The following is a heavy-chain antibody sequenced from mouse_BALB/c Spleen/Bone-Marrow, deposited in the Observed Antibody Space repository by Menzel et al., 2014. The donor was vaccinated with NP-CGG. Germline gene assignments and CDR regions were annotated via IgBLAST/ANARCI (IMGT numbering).Heavy chain of an antibody. Sequence: EVHLVDSGGDLVKPGGSLKLSCAASGFTFSNYGMSWVRQTPDKRLEWVATISSVGSYTYYPDSVKGRFTISRDNAKNTLFLQMSSLKSEDTAMYYCARRGTGTGSYYFDYWGQGTTLTVSS. CDR2: ISSVGSYT. CDR3: ARRGTGTGSYYFDY. V-gene: IGHV5-6*01. CDR1: GFTFSNYG. D-gene: IGHD4-1*01. J-gene: IGHJ2*01.